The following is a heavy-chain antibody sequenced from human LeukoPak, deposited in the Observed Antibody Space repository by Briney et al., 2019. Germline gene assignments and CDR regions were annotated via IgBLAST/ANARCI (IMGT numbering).Heavy chain of an antibody. J-gene: IGHJ6*02. D-gene: IGHD3-3*01. V-gene: IGHV1-18*01. CDR1: GYTFTNYG. Sequence: VASVKVSCKASGYTFTNYGISWVRQAPGQGLEWMGWISAYNGNTNYAQKLQGRVTMTTDTSTSTAYMELRSLRSDDTAVYYCARSLYYDFWSGYYGRSNYYGMDVWGQGTTVTVSS. CDR2: ISAYNGNT. CDR3: ARSLYYDFWSGYYGRSNYYGMDV.